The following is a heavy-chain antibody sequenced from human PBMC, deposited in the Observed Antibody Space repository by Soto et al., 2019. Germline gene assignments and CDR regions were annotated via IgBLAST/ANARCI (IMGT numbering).Heavy chain of an antibody. CDR2: IYYSGST. Sequence: SETLSLTCTVSGGSISSYYWSWIRQPPGKGLEWIGYIYYSGSTNYNPSLKGRVTISVDKSKNQFSLKLSSVTAADTAVYYCARGISGGRHFDYWGQGTLVTVSS. V-gene: IGHV4-59*12. CDR1: GGSISSYY. J-gene: IGHJ4*02. CDR3: ARGISGGRHFDY. D-gene: IGHD2-15*01.